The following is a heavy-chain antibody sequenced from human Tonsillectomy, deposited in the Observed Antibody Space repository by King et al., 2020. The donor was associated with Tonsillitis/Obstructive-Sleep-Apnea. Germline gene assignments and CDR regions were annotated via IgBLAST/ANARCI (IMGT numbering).Heavy chain of an antibody. CDR1: GGSISSYY. CDR2: IYYSGIT. Sequence: VQLQESGPGLVKPSETLSLICTVSGGSISSYYWSWIRQPPGKGLEWIGYIYYSGITNYNPPLKSRDTVSVDTSKKQFSLKLSSVTAADTAVYSCAGGRHDYGDYVGPNFDYWGQGTLVTVSS. CDR3: AGGRHDYGDYVGPNFDY. J-gene: IGHJ4*02. V-gene: IGHV4-59*01. D-gene: IGHD4-17*01.